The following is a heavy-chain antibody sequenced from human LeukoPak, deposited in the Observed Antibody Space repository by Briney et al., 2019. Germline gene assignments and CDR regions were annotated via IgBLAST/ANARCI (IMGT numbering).Heavy chain of an antibody. Sequence: GGSLRLSCAASGFTFSSYGMHWVRQAPGKGLEWVAFIRYDGSNKYYADSVKGRFTISRDNSKNTLYLQMNSLRAEDTAVYYCAKDTFIVVVPANAFDIWGQGTMVTVSS. J-gene: IGHJ3*02. CDR2: IRYDGSNK. CDR3: AKDTFIVVVPANAFDI. V-gene: IGHV3-30*02. CDR1: GFTFSSYG. D-gene: IGHD2-2*01.